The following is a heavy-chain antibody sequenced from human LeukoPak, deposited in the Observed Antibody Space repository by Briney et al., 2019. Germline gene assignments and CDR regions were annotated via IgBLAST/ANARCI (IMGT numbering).Heavy chain of an antibody. CDR2: ISSASTYI. Sequence: PGGSLRLSCAASGVTFSSYSMNWVRQAPGEGLEWVSSISSASTYIYYADSVKGRFTISRDNAKNSLYLQMNSVRAEDTAMYYCARLVWDTTMADGDIDSWGQGTLLIVSS. V-gene: IGHV3-21*01. CDR3: ARLVWDTTMADGDIDS. D-gene: IGHD5-18*01. CDR1: GVTFSSYS. J-gene: IGHJ4*02.